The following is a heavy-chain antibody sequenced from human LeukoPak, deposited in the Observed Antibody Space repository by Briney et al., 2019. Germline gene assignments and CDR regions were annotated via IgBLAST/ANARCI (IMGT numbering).Heavy chain of an antibody. CDR2: IYYSGST. CDR1: GGSISSYY. Sequence: SSETLPLTCTVSGGSISSYYWSWIRQPPGKGLEWIGYIYYSGSTNYNPSLKSRVTISVDTSKNQFSLKLSSVTAADTAVYYCARIVGARPYNWFDPWGQGTLVTVSS. CDR3: ARIVGARPYNWFDP. D-gene: IGHD1-26*01. J-gene: IGHJ5*02. V-gene: IGHV4-59*01.